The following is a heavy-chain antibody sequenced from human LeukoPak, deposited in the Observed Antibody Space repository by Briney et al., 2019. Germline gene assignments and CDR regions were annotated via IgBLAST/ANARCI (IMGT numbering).Heavy chain of an antibody. J-gene: IGHJ6*02. Sequence: ASVKVSCKASGYTFTGYCMHWVRQAPGQGLEWMGWINPNSGGTNYAQKFQGRVTMTRDTSISTAYMELSRLRSDDTAVYYCARDREITFGFIYYYYGMDVWGQGTTVTVSS. CDR1: GYTFTGYC. CDR3: ARDREITFGFIYYYYGMDV. CDR2: INPNSGGT. V-gene: IGHV1-2*02. D-gene: IGHD3-16*01.